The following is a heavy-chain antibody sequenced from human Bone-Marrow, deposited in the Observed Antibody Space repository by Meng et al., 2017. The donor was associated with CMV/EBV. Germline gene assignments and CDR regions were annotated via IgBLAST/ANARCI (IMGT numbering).Heavy chain of an antibody. CDR2: ISYDGSNK. Sequence: GESLKISCAASGFTFSSYAMHWVRQAPGKGLERVAVISYDGSNKYYADSVKGRFTISRDNSKNTLYLQMNSLRAEDTAVYYCARVRYYDSSGYFDYWGQGTLVTVSS. J-gene: IGHJ4*02. D-gene: IGHD3-22*01. CDR1: GFTFSSYA. V-gene: IGHV3-30-3*01. CDR3: ARVRYYDSSGYFDY.